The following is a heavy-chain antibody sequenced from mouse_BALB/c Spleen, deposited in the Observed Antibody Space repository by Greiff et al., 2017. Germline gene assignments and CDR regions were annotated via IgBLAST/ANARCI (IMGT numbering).Heavy chain of an antibody. V-gene: IGHV5-4*02. Sequence: EVHLVESGGGLVKPGGSLKLSCAASGFTFSDYYMYWVRQTPEKRLEWVATISDGGSYTYYPDSVKGRFTISRDNAKNNLYLQMSSLKSEDTAMYYCAREDITPASDWGQGTLVTVSA. CDR1: GFTFSDYY. CDR2: ISDGGSYT. J-gene: IGHJ3*01. D-gene: IGHD1-2*01. CDR3: AREDITPASD.